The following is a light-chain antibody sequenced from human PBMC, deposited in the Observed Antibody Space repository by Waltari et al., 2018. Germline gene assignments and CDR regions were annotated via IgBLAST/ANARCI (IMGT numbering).Light chain of an antibody. CDR1: SSDVGAYNY. Sequence: QSALTQPPSASGSPGQSVTISCTGTSSDVGAYNYVSWYQQHPGKAPKFMIYEVNKRPSGVPDRFFGSKSGNTASLTISGLQAEDEADYYCFSYAGSNTFVFGTGTEVTVL. CDR3: FSYAGSNTFV. CDR2: EVN. V-gene: IGLV2-8*01. J-gene: IGLJ1*01.